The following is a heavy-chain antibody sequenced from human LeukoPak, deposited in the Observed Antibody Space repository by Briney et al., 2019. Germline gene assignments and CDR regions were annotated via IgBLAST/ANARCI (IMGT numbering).Heavy chain of an antibody. V-gene: IGHV4-59*02. CDR2: LSYTGKT. CDR1: GASVSSSH. J-gene: IGHJ4*02. D-gene: IGHD2/OR15-2a*01. Sequence: SETLSLTCVVSGASVSSSHWNWIRQLPGKGLEWIGCLSYTGKTDYNPSLTSRVTMSLDTSKNQVSLKVWSVTAADTAVYFCSEGYFEPFAHWGQGARVTVSS. CDR3: SEGYFEPFAH.